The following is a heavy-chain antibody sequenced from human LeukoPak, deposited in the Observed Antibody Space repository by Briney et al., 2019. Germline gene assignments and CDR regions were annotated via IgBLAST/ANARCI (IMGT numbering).Heavy chain of an antibody. CDR1: GYTFTGYY. Sequence: GASVKVSCTASGYTFTGYYMHWVRQAPGQGLEWMGWINPNSGGTNYAQKFQGRVTMTRDTSISTAYMELSRLRSDDTAVYYCARVRDSSSFSSDTAIDYWGQGTLVTVSS. CDR2: INPNSGGT. CDR3: ARVRDSSSFSSDTAIDY. D-gene: IGHD6-13*01. J-gene: IGHJ4*02. V-gene: IGHV1-2*02.